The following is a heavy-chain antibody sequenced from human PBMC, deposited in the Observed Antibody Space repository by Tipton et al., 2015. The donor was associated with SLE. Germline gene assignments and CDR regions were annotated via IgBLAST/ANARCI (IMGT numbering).Heavy chain of an antibody. J-gene: IGHJ4*02. CDR2: INHSGST. Sequence: TLSLTCTVSGGSISGYYWSWIRQPPGKGPEWIGEINHSGSTNYNPSLKSRVTISVDTSKNQFSLKRSSVTAADTAVYYCARRPSVAAAGAFAYWGQGTLVTVSS. CDR3: ARRPSVAAAGAFAY. CDR1: GGSISGYY. V-gene: IGHV4-34*01. D-gene: IGHD6-13*01.